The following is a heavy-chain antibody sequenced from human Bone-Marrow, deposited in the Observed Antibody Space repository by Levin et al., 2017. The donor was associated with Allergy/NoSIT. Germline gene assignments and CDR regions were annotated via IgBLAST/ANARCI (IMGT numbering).Heavy chain of an antibody. CDR3: ARLFYDFLSPPGYYYMDV. V-gene: IGHV4-59*01. J-gene: IGHJ6*03. Sequence: KPSETLSLTCNVSGDSISSSSWSWIRQTPGKGLEWIAYIYNSGNTNYNPSLKSRVTISVDTSQSHFSLRLSSVTAADTAVYYCARLFYDFLSPPGYYYMDVWGTGTTVTVSS. CDR2: IYNSGNT. D-gene: IGHD3-3*01. CDR1: GDSISSSS.